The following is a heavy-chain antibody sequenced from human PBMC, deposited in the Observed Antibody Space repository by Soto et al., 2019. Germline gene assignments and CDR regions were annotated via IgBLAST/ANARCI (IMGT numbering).Heavy chain of an antibody. J-gene: IGHJ3*02. CDR1: GYTFTTYW. CDR3: AGGGYGDISEVALFI. D-gene: IGHD5-18*01. Sequence: GESLKISCKGSGYTFTTYWIGWVRQMPGTVLEWMGIVSSGASNTRYSPSFQGQVTISADKSINTAYLQWSSLKASDTAMYYCAGGGYGDISEVALFIWGAGTMV. V-gene: IGHV5-51*01. CDR2: VSSGASNT.